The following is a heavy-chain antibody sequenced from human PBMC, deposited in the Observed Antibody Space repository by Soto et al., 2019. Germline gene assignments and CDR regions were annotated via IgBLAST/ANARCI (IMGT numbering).Heavy chain of an antibody. CDR2: IIPIFGTA. Sequence: QVQLVQSGADVRKPGSSVRVSCKASGGSFNRHTISWVRKTPGQGLEWLGGIIPIFGTANHAQKFQGRVMIIADESTSTGYMELSSLRSDDTAIYYCARGWGYCSTDYYYAYWGQGTLVIVSS. CDR1: GGSFNRHT. D-gene: IGHD3-22*01. CDR3: ARGWGYCSTDYYYAY. J-gene: IGHJ4*02. V-gene: IGHV1-69*01.